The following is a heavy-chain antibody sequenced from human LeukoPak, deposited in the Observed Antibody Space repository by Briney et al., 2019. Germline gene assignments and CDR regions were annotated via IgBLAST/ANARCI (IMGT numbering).Heavy chain of an antibody. Sequence: GRPLRLSCAASGFTLSSYDMHWVRQATGKSLEWVSVIGIAGDTYYAGSVKGRFTISRENSKNSLYLQMNSLRAGDTAVYFCARDLHGGYGMDVWGQGTTVAVSS. V-gene: IGHV3-13*04. D-gene: IGHD3-10*01. CDR3: ARDLHGGYGMDV. J-gene: IGHJ6*02. CDR2: IGIAGDT. CDR1: GFTLSSYD.